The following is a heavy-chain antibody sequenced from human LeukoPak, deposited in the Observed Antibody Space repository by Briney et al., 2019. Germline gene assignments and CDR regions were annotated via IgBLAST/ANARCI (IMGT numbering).Heavy chain of an antibody. CDR2: INSDGSST. D-gene: IGHD3-3*01. V-gene: IGHV3-74*01. J-gene: IGHJ4*02. CDR1: GFTFSSYW. Sequence: GGSLRLSCAASGFTFSSYWMHWVRQAPGKGLVWVSRINSDGSSTSYADSVKGRFTISRDNAKNTLYLQMNGLRAEDTAVYYCARDSYYDFWSGYYDYWGQGTLVTVSS. CDR3: ARDSYYDFWSGYYDY.